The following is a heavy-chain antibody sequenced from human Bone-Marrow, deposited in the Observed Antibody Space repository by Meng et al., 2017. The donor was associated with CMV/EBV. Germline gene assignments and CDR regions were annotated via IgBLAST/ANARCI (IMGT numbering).Heavy chain of an antibody. J-gene: IGHJ4*02. CDR3: ARQGRDFWSGYWSMRYFDY. CDR2: IYYSGST. CDR1: GGSISSSSYY. Sequence: SETLSLTCTVSGGSISSSSYYWGWIRQPPGKGLEWIGSIYYSGSTYYNPSLKSRVTISVDTSKNQFSLKLSSVTAADTAVYYCARQGRDFWSGYWSMRYFDYWGQGTLVTVSS. D-gene: IGHD3-3*01. V-gene: IGHV4-39*01.